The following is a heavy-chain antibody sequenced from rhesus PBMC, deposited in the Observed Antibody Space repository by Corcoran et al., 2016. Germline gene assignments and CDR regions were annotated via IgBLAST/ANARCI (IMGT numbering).Heavy chain of an antibody. CDR1: GFTFSTSW. J-gene: IGHJ5-2*02. CDR2: IKRQSYGDTP. V-gene: IGHV3-30*02. CDR3: TTGLYSLDV. Sequence: EVQLVESGAGLVQSGGSLRLSCEASGFTFSTSWMNWVRQGSGKGLEWVARIKRQSYGDTPDYATSVKGRFTISRDDSKNMVYLQMNSLETADTAVYFCTTGLYSLDVWGRGVLVTVSS. D-gene: IGHD3-28*01.